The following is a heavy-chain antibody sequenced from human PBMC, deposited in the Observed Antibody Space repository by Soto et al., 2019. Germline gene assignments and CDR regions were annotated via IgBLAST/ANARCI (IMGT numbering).Heavy chain of an antibody. V-gene: IGHV3-49*03. CDR3: TRDDYGDYVPVDY. Sequence: GGSLRLSCTASGFTFGDYAMSWFRQAPGKGLEWVGFIRSKAYGGTTEYAASVKGRFTISRDDSKSIAYLQMNSLKTEDTAVYYCTRDDYGDYVPVDYWGQGTLVTVSS. J-gene: IGHJ4*02. CDR1: GFTFGDYA. CDR2: IRSKAYGGTT. D-gene: IGHD4-17*01.